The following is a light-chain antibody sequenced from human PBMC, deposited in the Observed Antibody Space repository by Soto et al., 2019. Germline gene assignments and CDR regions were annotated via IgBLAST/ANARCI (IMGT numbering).Light chain of an antibody. J-gene: IGLJ1*01. CDR3: QSYDNSLSVYV. CDR1: SSDMGNYA. V-gene: IGLV1-40*01. Sequence: QSVLTQPPSVSAAPGQKVTISYSGSSSDMGNYAISWYQQLPGTAPKLLIYGNSNRPSGVPDRFSGSKSGTSASLAITGLQAEDEADYYCQSYDNSLSVYVFGTGTKVTVL. CDR2: GNS.